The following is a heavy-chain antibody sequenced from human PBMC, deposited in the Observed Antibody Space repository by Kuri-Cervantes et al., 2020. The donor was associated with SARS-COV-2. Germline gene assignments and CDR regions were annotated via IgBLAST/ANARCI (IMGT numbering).Heavy chain of an antibody. Sequence: GESLKISCAACGFTFSSYDMHWVRQATGKGLEWVSAIGTAGDTYYPGSVKGQFTISRENAKNSLYLQMNSLRAGDTAVYYCARLGYCSSTSCPFVHDAFDIWGQGTMVTVSS. CDR1: GFTFSSYD. J-gene: IGHJ3*02. V-gene: IGHV3-13*03. D-gene: IGHD2-2*01. CDR3: ARLGYCSSTSCPFVHDAFDI. CDR2: IGTAGDT.